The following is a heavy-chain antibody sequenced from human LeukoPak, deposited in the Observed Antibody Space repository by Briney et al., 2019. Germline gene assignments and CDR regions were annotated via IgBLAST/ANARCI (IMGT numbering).Heavy chain of an antibody. CDR1: DGSVSRGSYY. V-gene: IGHV4-61*01. CDR2: IFYTGST. Sequence: SETLSLTCPVSDGSVSRGSYYWSWIRQSPGKGLEWIGHIFYTGSTNYSPSLKSRVTISIDTSKNQFSLKLSSVTAADTAVYYCARDTNGVDVWGQGTTVTVSS. D-gene: IGHD1-1*01. J-gene: IGHJ6*02. CDR3: ARDTNGVDV.